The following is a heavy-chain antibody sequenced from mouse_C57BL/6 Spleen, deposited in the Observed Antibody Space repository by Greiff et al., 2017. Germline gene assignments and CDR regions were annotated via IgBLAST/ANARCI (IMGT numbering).Heavy chain of an antibody. D-gene: IGHD1-3*01. CDR2: ILPGSGST. CDR1: GYTFTGYW. CDR3: ARLTRSDYYAMDY. Sequence: VQLQQSGAELMKPGASVKLSCKATGYTFTGYWIEWVKQRPGHGLEWIGEILPGSGSTNYNEQFKGKATFTADTSSNTAYMPLISLTTEDSAIDYCARLTRSDYYAMDYWGQGTSVTVSS. J-gene: IGHJ4*01. V-gene: IGHV1-9*01.